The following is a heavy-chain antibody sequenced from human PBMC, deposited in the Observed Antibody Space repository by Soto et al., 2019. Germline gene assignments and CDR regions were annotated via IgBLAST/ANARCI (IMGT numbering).Heavy chain of an antibody. V-gene: IGHV3-74*01. CDR1: GLIFSNYK. CDR2: INTDGSII. CDR3: ARDTDGLHY. J-gene: IGHJ4*02. Sequence: GGLRLSCAASGLIFSNYKMHWVRQAPGKGLVWVSRINTDGSIIDYADSVKGRFTVSRDNAKNTLYLQMNSLRADDTAVYYCARDTDGLHYWGQGTLVTVSS.